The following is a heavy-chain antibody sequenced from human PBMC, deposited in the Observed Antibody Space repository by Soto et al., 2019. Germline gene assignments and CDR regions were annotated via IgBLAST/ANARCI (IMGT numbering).Heavy chain of an antibody. V-gene: IGHV3-33*01. J-gene: IGHJ4*02. CDR2: IWYDGSNK. CDR3: ARDGYCSGGSCYSVPVFDY. D-gene: IGHD2-15*01. Sequence: GASLRLSCAASGFTFSSYGMHWVRQAPGKGLEWVAVIWYDGSNKYYADSVKGRFTISRDNSKNTLYLQMNSLRAEDTAVYYCARDGYCSGGSCYSVPVFDYWGQGT. CDR1: GFTFSSYG.